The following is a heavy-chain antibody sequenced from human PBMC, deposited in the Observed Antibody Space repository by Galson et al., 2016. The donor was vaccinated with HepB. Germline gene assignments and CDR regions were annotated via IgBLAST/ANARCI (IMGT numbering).Heavy chain of an antibody. D-gene: IGHD3-10*01. CDR3: ARGVRVGSLDY. J-gene: IGHJ4*02. CDR1: GDSVSSNSAA. CDR2: TYYRARWYN. V-gene: IGHV6-1*01. Sequence: CAISGDSVSSNSAAWNWLRQSPSRGLEWLGRTYYRARWYNDYAVSVKSRITINPDTSKNQFSLHLNSVTPEDTAVYYCARGVRVGSLDYWGQGTLVTVSS.